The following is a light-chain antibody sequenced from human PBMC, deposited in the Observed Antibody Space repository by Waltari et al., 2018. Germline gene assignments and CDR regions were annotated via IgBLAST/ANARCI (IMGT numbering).Light chain of an antibody. Sequence: QSVLTQPASVSGSPGQSITISCTGSSHDVDDFNYVAWYQQHPDKAPKRILFDVTPRASGVSSRFSGSKSANTASLTISGLQAEDEAFYYCSSHTTRSLLGVFGGGTKLTVL. V-gene: IGLV2-14*03. J-gene: IGLJ3*02. CDR3: SSHTTRSLLGV. CDR2: DVT. CDR1: SHDVDDFNY.